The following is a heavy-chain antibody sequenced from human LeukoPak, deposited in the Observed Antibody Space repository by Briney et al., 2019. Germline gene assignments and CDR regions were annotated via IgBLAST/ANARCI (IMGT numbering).Heavy chain of an antibody. D-gene: IGHD4-17*01. CDR3: ARDRGGDYDDAFGI. Sequence: SETLSLTCTVSGGSISSHYWSWIRQPPGKGLEWIGYTYYSGSTNYNPSLKSRVTISVDTSKNQFSLKLSSVTAADTAVYYCARDRGGDYDDAFGIWGQGTMVTVSS. V-gene: IGHV4-59*11. CDR1: GGSISSHY. CDR2: TYYSGST. J-gene: IGHJ3*02.